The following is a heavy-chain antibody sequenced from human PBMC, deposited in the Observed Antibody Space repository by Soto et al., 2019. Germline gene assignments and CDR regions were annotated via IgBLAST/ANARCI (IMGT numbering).Heavy chain of an antibody. CDR3: AKDRGTGDYGVNAVDI. D-gene: IGHD4-17*01. J-gene: IGHJ3*02. Sequence: EVQLLESGGGLVQPGGSLRLSCAASGFTFSVFAMSWVRQAPGKGLELVSTISGRGENTYYADSVKGRFTIYRKNPKNTLNLQMNSLRGEDTAVYYCAKDRGTGDYGVNAVDIWGQGTMVTVAS. CDR2: ISGRGENT. CDR1: GFTFSVFA. V-gene: IGHV3-23*01.